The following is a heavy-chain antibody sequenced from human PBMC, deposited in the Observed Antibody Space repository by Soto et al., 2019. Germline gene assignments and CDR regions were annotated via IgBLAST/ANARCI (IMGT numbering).Heavy chain of an antibody. V-gene: IGHV1-18*01. CDR1: GYTFTSYG. J-gene: IGHJ4*02. Sequence: QVQLVQSGAEVKKPGASVKVSCKASGYTFTSYGVSWVRQAPGQGLEGMGWISAYNGNTNYAQKLPCRFTMPTDTSTSTAYMELRSLRSDDTAVYYCARDLFADFWSGYSDYWGQGTLVTVSS. CDR3: ARDLFADFWSGYSDY. CDR2: ISAYNGNT. D-gene: IGHD3-3*01.